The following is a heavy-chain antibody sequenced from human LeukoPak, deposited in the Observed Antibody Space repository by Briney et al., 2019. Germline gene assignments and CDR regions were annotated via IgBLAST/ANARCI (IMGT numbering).Heavy chain of an antibody. CDR2: IGSSSSTI. Sequence: GGSLRLSCAASGFTFSSYSMNWVRQAPGKGLEWVSYIGSSSSTIYYGDSVKGRFTISRDNSKNTLYLQMNRLRAEDTAVFYCAKDLSAFWSGLAYHAFDIWGKGTTVTVSS. V-gene: IGHV3-48*01. CDR3: AKDLSAFWSGLAYHAFDI. D-gene: IGHD3-3*01. CDR1: GFTFSSYS. J-gene: IGHJ3*02.